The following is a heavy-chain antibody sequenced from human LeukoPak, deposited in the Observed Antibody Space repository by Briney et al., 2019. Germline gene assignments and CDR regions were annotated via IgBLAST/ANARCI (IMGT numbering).Heavy chain of an antibody. CDR2: ISYDGSNK. J-gene: IGHJ3*02. CDR1: GFTFSSYA. D-gene: IGHD1-26*01. CDR3: ARPLRQELLDDAFDI. Sequence: QPGGSLRLSCAASGFTFSSYAMHWVRQAPGKGLEWVAVISYDGSNKYYADSVKGRFTISRDNSKNTLYLQMNSLRAEDTAVYYCARPLRQELLDDAFDIWGQGTMVTVSS. V-gene: IGHV3-30*04.